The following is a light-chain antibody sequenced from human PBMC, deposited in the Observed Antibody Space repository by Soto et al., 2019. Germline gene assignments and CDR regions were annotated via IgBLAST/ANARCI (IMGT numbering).Light chain of an antibody. V-gene: IGLV1-44*01. CDR1: SSNIGGNT. CDR3: AAWDDSLNGHV. Sequence: QSALTQPPSVSGTPGQRVTISCSGSSSNIGGNTVNWFQQVPGTAPKLLIYTSDRRPSGVPDRFSGSKSGTSGSLAISGLQSEDEADYYCAAWDDSLNGHVFGTGTKVTVL. J-gene: IGLJ1*01. CDR2: TSD.